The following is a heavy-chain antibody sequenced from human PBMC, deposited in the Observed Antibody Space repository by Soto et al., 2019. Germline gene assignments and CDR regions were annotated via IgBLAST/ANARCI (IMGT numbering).Heavy chain of an antibody. V-gene: IGHV3-48*01. CDR3: ERDLAGGIPEY. Sequence: EVQLVESGGGLVQPGGSLRLSCVASGFTLSRYSMNWVRQAPGKGLEWVSYISRSSSTIYYGDSVKGRFTISRDNAENSLYLQMNSLRAEDTAVYYCERDLAGGIPEYWGQGTRVTVSS. J-gene: IGHJ4*02. CDR2: ISRSSSTI. D-gene: IGHD6-13*01. CDR1: GFTLSRYS.